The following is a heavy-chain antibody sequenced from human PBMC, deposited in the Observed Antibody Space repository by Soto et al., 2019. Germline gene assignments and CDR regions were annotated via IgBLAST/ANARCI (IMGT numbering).Heavy chain of an antibody. CDR2: IWYDGSNK. Sequence: PGGSLRLSCAASGFTFSSYGMHWVRQAPGKGLEWVAVIWYDGSNKYYADSVKGRFTISRDNSKNTLYLQMNSLRAEDTAVYYCARGGYSSGWLDAFDIWGQGTRVTVAS. J-gene: IGHJ3*02. CDR3: ARGGYSSGWLDAFDI. D-gene: IGHD6-19*01. CDR1: GFTFSSYG. V-gene: IGHV3-33*01.